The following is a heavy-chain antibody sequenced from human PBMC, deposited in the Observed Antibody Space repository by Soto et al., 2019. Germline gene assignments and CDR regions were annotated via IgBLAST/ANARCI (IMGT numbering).Heavy chain of an antibody. CDR2: INAGNGNT. Sequence: QVQLVQSGAEEKKPGASVKVSCKASGYTFTGYAMHWVRQAPGQRLEWMGWINAGNGNTKYSQKFQGRVTITRDTSASTAYMELSSMRSEDSAVYYCASAVAVPADFDYWGQGTLVTVSS. CDR1: GYTFTGYA. J-gene: IGHJ4*02. D-gene: IGHD6-19*01. V-gene: IGHV1-3*05. CDR3: ASAVAVPADFDY.